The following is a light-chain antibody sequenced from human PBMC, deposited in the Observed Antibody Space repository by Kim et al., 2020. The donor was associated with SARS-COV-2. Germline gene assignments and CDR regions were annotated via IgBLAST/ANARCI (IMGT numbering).Light chain of an antibody. J-gene: IGKJ5*01. V-gene: IGKV1-5*03. CDR3: HQYYDARVT. CDR2: KAS. CDR1: QNIGDW. Sequence: ASVGDRVTITCRASQNIGDWLAWYQQQPEKAPKLLVYKASTLQNGVPSRFSGSGSGTEFTLTISSLQPDDFATYYCHQYYDARVTFGQGTRLEIK.